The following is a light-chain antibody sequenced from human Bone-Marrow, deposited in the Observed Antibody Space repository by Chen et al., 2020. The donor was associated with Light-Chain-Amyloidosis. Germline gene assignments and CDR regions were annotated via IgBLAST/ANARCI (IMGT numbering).Light chain of an antibody. CDR1: ALPKKY. V-gene: IGLV3-10*01. CDR2: EDN. J-gene: IGLJ3*02. CDR3: YSTDISGNVAV. Sequence: SYELTQPPSVSVSPGQTARIPCSGDALPKKYAFWYQQKSGQAPVLVIYEDNKRASEFPESFSGSSSGTVATLTISGAQVEDEAVYHCYSTDISGNVAVFGGGTKLTVL.